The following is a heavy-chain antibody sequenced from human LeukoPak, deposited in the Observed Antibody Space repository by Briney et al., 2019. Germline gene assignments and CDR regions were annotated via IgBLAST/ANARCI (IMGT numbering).Heavy chain of an antibody. Sequence: GGSLRLSCAASGFTFSSYSMNWVRQAPGKGLEWVSSISSSSSYIYYADSVKGRFTISRDNAKNSLYLQMNSLRAEDTAVYYSARDLGVLLWFGELRSSFDYWGQGTLVTVSS. CDR3: ARDLGVLLWFGELRSSFDY. V-gene: IGHV3-21*01. D-gene: IGHD3-10*01. CDR2: ISSSSSYI. CDR1: GFTFSSYS. J-gene: IGHJ4*02.